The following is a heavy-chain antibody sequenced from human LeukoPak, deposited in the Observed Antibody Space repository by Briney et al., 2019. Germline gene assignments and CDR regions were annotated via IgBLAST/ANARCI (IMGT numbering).Heavy chain of an antibody. D-gene: IGHD1-26*01. CDR3: ARDLSGAWDF. CDR1: GFSFSRYW. CDR2: INEGGSIT. V-gene: IGHV3-74*01. Sequence: GGSLRLSCADSGFSFSRYWMHWVRQVPGKGLVWVSRINEGGSITNYADSVKGRFTISRDNAKRTLYLQMHSLRAEDTAMYYCARDLSGAWDFWGQGTLVTVSS. J-gene: IGHJ4*02.